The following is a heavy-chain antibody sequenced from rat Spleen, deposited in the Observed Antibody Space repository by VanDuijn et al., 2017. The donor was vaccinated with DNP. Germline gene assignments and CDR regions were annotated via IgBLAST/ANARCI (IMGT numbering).Heavy chain of an antibody. J-gene: IGHJ4*01. D-gene: IGHD2-2*01. CDR1: GFTFSDYY. V-gene: IGHV5-22*01. CDR3: TRHRSDTISMDA. Sequence: EVQLVESGGGLVQPGRSLKLSCAASGFTFSDYYMAWVRQAPTKGLELVAYISYDGGSTNYGDSVKGRFTISRDIAKSTLYLQMNSLRAEDMATYYCTRHRSDTISMDAWGQGTSVTVSS. CDR2: ISYDGGST.